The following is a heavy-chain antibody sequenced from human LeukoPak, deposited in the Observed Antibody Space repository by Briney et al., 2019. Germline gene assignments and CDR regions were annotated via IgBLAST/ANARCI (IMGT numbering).Heavy chain of an antibody. D-gene: IGHD6-13*01. CDR2: ISYDGSK. CDR1: GFTFSNYG. CDR3: AKDSRYSSSWYLSGWFDP. V-gene: IGHV3-30*18. Sequence: GGSLRLSCAASGFTFSNYGMHWVRQAPGKGLEWVAIISYDGSKYYADSVKGRFTISRDNSKNTLYLQMNSLRAEDTAVYYCAKDSRYSSSWYLSGWFDPWGQGTLVTVSS. J-gene: IGHJ5*02.